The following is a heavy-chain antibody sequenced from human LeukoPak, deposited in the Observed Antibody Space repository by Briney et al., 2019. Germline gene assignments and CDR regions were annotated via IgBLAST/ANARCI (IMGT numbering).Heavy chain of an antibody. CDR2: ISYDGSNK. CDR3: AKDRMTRYSSGSASWYFDY. Sequence: GRSLRLSCAASGFTFSSYGMRWVRQAPGKGLEWVAVISYDGSNKYYADSVKGRFTISRDNSKNTLYLQMNSLRAEDTAVYYCAKDRMTRYSSGSASWYFDYWGQGTLVTVSS. D-gene: IGHD6-19*01. V-gene: IGHV3-30*18. J-gene: IGHJ4*02. CDR1: GFTFSSYG.